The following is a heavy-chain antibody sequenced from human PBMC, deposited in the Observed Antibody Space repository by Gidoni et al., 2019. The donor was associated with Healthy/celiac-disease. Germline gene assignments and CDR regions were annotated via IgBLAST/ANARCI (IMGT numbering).Heavy chain of an antibody. D-gene: IGHD3-10*01. J-gene: IGHJ3*02. CDR3: ARVVWITMVRGVPTDAFDI. CDR1: GFTFSGYG. Sequence: QVQLGESGGGVVQPGGSMRLSCAASGFTFSGYGMHVVRQDPGNWLEWVAVISYDGSNKYYADAVKCRVTISRDNSKNTLYLQMNSLRAEDTVVYYCARVVWITMVRGVPTDAFDIWGQGTMVTVSS. CDR2: ISYDGSNK. V-gene: IGHV3-30*03.